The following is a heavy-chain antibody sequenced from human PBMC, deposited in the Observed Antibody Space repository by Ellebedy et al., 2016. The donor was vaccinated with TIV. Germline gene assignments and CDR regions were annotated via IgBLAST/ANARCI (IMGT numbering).Heavy chain of an antibody. CDR3: AKWGGGHDGVGVPGTIDY. J-gene: IGHJ4*02. CDR1: GFTFSFYW. D-gene: IGHD1-1*01. CDR2: INKDGSEK. V-gene: IGHV3-7*01. Sequence: GESLKIPCAGPGFTFSFYWMSWVRQAPGKGPEWVANINKDGSEKFYVDSVKGRFTISRDNSKNTLYLQMNSLRGEDTAVYYCAKWGGGHDGVGVPGTIDYWGQGTLVTVSS.